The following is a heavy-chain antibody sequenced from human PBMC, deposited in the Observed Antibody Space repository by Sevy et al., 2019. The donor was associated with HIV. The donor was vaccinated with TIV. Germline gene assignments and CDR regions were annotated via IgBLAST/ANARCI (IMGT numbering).Heavy chain of an antibody. V-gene: IGHV3-43*01. J-gene: IGHJ4*02. CDR1: GFTFDDYT. CDR2: ISRDGGST. D-gene: IGHD4-17*01. CDR3: AKLGGNYGDYDDY. Sequence: GGSLRLSCAASGFTFDDYTMHWVRQPPGKGLEWVSLISRDGGSTYYADSVKGRFTISRDNSKNSLFLQMNSLRSEDTAFYYCAKLGGNYGDYDDYWGRRTLVTVSS.